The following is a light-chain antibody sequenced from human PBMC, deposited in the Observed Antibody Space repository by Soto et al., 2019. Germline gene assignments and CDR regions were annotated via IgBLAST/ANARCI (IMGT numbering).Light chain of an antibody. Sequence: DIQMTQSPSSLSASVGDRVTITCRTSQGIRHYLAWFQQKPGKVPKLLIFGASTLQSGVPSRFSGSGSGTDFTLTISSLQPEDVATYYCQKYNSAPLTFGGGTKVEIK. J-gene: IGKJ4*01. CDR1: QGIRHY. CDR3: QKYNSAPLT. CDR2: GAS. V-gene: IGKV1-27*01.